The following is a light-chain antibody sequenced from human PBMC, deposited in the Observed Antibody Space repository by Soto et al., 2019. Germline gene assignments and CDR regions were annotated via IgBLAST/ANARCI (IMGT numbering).Light chain of an antibody. Sequence: QSVLTQPPSASGTPGQRVTISCSGSNSNIGSNTVNWYQQPPGTAPKLLIYSNNQRPSGVPDRFSGSKSGTSASLAISGLQSEDEVDYYCAAWDDSLNGWVFGGGTKLTVL. V-gene: IGLV1-44*01. J-gene: IGLJ3*02. CDR3: AAWDDSLNGWV. CDR1: NSNIGSNT. CDR2: SNN.